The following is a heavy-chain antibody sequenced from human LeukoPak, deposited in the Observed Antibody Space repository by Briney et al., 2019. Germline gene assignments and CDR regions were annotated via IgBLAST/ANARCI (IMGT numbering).Heavy chain of an antibody. CDR1: GFTFTSSA. V-gene: IGHV1-58*01. D-gene: IGHD6-19*01. CDR2: IVVGSGNT. J-gene: IGHJ4*02. Sequence: SVKVSCKASGFTFTSSAVQWVRQARGQRLGWIGWIVVGSGNTNYAQKFQERVTITRDMSTSTAYMELSSLRSEDTAVYYCAAEVGEDIAVTGFDYWGQGTLVTVSS. CDR3: AAEVGEDIAVTGFDY.